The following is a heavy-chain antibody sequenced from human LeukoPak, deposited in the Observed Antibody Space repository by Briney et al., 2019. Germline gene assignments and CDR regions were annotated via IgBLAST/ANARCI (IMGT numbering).Heavy chain of an antibody. CDR3: ARRIRLRSSLDL. J-gene: IGHJ2*01. CDR1: DGPFSGYY. D-gene: IGHD4-17*01. Sequence: PSETLSLTCGVYDGPFSGYYWSWIRQPPGKGLEWIGEINHSGSTNYNPSLKSRVTISVDTSKNQFSLKLSSVTAADTAVYYCARRIRLRSSLDLWGRGTLVTVSS. V-gene: IGHV4-34*01. CDR2: INHSGST.